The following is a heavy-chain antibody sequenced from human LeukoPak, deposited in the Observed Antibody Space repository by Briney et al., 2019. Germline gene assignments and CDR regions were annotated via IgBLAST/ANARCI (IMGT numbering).Heavy chain of an antibody. J-gene: IGHJ4*02. Sequence: SEGSLRLSGAASGWSFPTQSCDWVRQSPGKGLKWVAYIGSSSSTIYQAKSMKGRISISRDNAKNSLFLQMSSLRVEDTAVYYCARERETFGIIDSWGQGTLVAVSS. V-gene: IGHV3-48*04. CDR3: ARERETFGIIDS. D-gene: IGHD1-14*01. CDR2: IGSSSSTI. CDR1: GWSFPTQS.